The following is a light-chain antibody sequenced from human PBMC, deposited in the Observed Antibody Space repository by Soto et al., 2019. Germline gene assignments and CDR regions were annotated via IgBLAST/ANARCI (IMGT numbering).Light chain of an antibody. CDR3: QQYSRCSA. J-gene: IGKJ1*01. V-gene: IGKV1-5*03. CDR1: QTISSW. CDR2: KAY. Sequence: DIQMTQSPSTLSASVGDRVTITCRASQTISSWLGWYQQKQGMAPKLLIYKAYTLQSGVPSRFSGSGSGTEFTLPNSRLQPDDFASYYCQQYSRCSAFGQGTKVELK.